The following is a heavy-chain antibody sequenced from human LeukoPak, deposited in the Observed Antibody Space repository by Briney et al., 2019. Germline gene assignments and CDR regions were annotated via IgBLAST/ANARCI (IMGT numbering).Heavy chain of an antibody. CDR3: ARDGDSVVVPAASSDNWFDP. Sequence: GASVKVSCKASGYTFTSYYMHWVRQAPGQGLEWMGWINPNSGGTNYAQKFQGRVTMTRDTSISTAYMELSRLRSDDTAVYYCARDGDSVVVPAASSDNWFDPWGQGTLVTVSS. V-gene: IGHV1-2*02. CDR2: INPNSGGT. J-gene: IGHJ5*02. D-gene: IGHD2-2*01. CDR1: GYTFTSYY.